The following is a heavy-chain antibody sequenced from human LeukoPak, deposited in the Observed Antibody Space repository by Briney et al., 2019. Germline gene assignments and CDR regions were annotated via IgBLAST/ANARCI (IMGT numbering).Heavy chain of an antibody. Sequence: GESLKISCKGSGYSFTSYWIGWVRQMPGKGLEWMVIIYPSDSDTRYSPSFQGQATISADKSITTAYLQWSSLKASDTAVYYCAKLGSGWNYFDYWGQGTLVTVSS. V-gene: IGHV5-51*01. CDR3: AKLGSGWNYFDY. CDR2: IYPSDSDT. CDR1: GYSFTSYW. D-gene: IGHD6-19*01. J-gene: IGHJ4*02.